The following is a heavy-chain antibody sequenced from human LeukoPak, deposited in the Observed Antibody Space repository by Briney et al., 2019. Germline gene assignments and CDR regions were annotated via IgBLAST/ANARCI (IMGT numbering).Heavy chain of an antibody. CDR1: AFTFSNYA. J-gene: IGHJ4*02. CDR2: LSGTGGNT. V-gene: IGHV3-23*01. CDR3: AKAWALTYLGGVDS. Sequence: GGSLRLSCAASAFTFSNYAMAWVRQAPGKGLEWVSTLSGTGGNTYYADSVRGRFTISRDNSKNTLYLQMNSLRAEDTAVYYCAKAWALTYLGGVDSWGQGTLVTVSS. D-gene: IGHD2-21*02.